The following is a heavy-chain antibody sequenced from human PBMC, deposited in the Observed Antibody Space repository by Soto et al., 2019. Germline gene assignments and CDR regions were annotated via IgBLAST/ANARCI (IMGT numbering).Heavy chain of an antibody. V-gene: IGHV1-18*04. CDR1: GYTFTSCG. CDR3: ARLSGCGGGSCYLPDY. D-gene: IGHD2-15*01. CDR2: ISAYNGNT. Sequence: QGQLVQSGPGVKKPGASVKDSCKASGYTFTSCGIGWVRQAPGHGLDGMGWISAYNGNTIYAQNLQGRVTMTTDTSTSTAYMELGSLRSDDTAMYYCARLSGCGGGSCYLPDYWGQGTLVSVSS. J-gene: IGHJ4*02.